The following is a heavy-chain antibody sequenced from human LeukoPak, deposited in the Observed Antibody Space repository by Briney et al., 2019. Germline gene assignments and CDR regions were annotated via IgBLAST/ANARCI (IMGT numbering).Heavy chain of an antibody. CDR3: ARGVGPLAANTLAY. D-gene: IGHD3-16*01. CDR1: GFTVITND. CDR2: LYSDGNT. Sequence: GGSLRLSCAASGFTVITNDMTWVRQAPGKGLEWVSVLYSDGNTKYADSVQGRFTISRGNSKNTLYLEMNSLSPDDTAVYYCARGVGPLAANTLAYWGQGTLVTVSS. V-gene: IGHV3-53*01. J-gene: IGHJ4*02.